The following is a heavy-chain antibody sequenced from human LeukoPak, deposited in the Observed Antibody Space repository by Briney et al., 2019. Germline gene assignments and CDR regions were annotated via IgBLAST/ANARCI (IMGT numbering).Heavy chain of an antibody. CDR2: IRNKDYGETT. D-gene: IGHD3-22*01. CDR1: GFTFGDYP. CDR3: TRRYNYDSSGYYYVRDAFDI. J-gene: IGHJ3*02. Sequence: PGGSLRLSCSTSGFTFGDYPMSWFRQAPGKGLEWVGYIRNKDYGETTEYAASVKGRFTISRDDSRSIAYLQMNSLKTEDTAVYYCTRRYNYDSSGYYYVRDAFDIWGQGTMVTVSS. V-gene: IGHV3-49*03.